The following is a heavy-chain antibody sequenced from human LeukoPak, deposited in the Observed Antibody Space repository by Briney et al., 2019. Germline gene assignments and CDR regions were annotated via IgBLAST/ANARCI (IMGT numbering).Heavy chain of an antibody. J-gene: IGHJ5*02. CDR3: ARAMDRSGYSWFNSFDP. D-gene: IGHD3-22*01. CDR1: GFTFGDYG. V-gene: IGHV3-20*04. Sequence: GGSLRLSCAASGFTFGDYGMSWVRQAPGKGLEWVSGINWNGGRTGFADSVKGRFTISRDNAKNSLYLQMNSLRAEDTALYYCARAMDRSGYSWFNSFDPWGQGTLVTVSS. CDR2: INWNGGRT.